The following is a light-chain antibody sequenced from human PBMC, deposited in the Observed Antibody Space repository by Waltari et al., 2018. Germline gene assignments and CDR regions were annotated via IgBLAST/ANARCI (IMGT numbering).Light chain of an antibody. CDR2: SNT. J-gene: IGLJ2*01. Sequence: QSVLTQPPSASGTPGQRVTISCSGSSSNIGSNTVNWYQQLPGTAPKLLIYSNTQRHSRVPDRVAGAKSGTSASLAISGLQSEDEADYYCAAWDDSLNGVVFGGVTKLTVL. CDR1: SSNIGSNT. CDR3: AAWDDSLNGVV. V-gene: IGLV1-44*01.